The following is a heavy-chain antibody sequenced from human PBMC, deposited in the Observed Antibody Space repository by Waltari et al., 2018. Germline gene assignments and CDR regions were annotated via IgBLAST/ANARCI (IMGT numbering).Heavy chain of an antibody. CDR1: GGPISRYY. CDR3: AREGSGGNNFDY. CDR2: IYYSGNT. D-gene: IGHD2-15*01. V-gene: IGHV4-59*01. Sequence: QVQLQESGPGLVKPSETLSLTCTVSGGPISRYYWSWIRQPPGKGLEWIGYIYYSGNTNYNPSLKSRVTISVDTSKNQFSLKLSSVTAADTAVYYCAREGSGGNNFDYWGQGTLVTVSS. J-gene: IGHJ4*02.